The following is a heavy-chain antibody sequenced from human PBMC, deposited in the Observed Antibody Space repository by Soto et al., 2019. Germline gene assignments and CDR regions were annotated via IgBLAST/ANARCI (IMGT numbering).Heavy chain of an antibody. Sequence: QLQLQESGSGLVKPSQTLSLTCAVSGGSISSGGYSWSWIRQPPGKGLEWIGYIYHSGSTYYNPSLKSRVTISVDRSKNQFSLKLSSVTAADTAVYYCARVEGYCSGGSCFTNWFDPWGQGTLVTVSS. CDR2: IYHSGST. J-gene: IGHJ5*02. V-gene: IGHV4-30-2*01. CDR1: GGSISSGGYS. CDR3: ARVEGYCSGGSCFTNWFDP. D-gene: IGHD2-15*01.